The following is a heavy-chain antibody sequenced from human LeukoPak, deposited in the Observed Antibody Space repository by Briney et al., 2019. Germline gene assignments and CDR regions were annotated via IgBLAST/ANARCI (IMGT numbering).Heavy chain of an antibody. V-gene: IGHV3-30*02. CDR2: IRYDGSNK. CDR3: ARVWVIAAAGDTLDY. CDR1: GFTFSSYG. Sequence: GGSLRLSCAASGFTFSSYGIHWVRQAPGKGLEWVAFIRYDGSNKYYADSVKGRFTISRDNAKNSLYLQMNSLRAEDTAVYYCARVWVIAAAGDTLDYWGQGTLVTVSS. D-gene: IGHD6-13*01. J-gene: IGHJ4*02.